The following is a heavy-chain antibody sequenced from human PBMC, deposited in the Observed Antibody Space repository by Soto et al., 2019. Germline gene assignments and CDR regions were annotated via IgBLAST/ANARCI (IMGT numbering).Heavy chain of an antibody. D-gene: IGHD6-19*01. CDR1: GDSVSSNSAA. V-gene: IGHV6-1*01. Sequence: SQTLSLTCAISGDSVSSNSAAWNWIRQSPSRGLEWLGRTYYRSKWYNDYAVSVKSRITINPDTSNNQFSLQLNSVTPEDAAVDYCERAPFGIRVVRDVFDFWGKGTMVPVPS. CDR3: ERAPFGIRVVRDVFDF. J-gene: IGHJ3*01. CDR2: TYYRSKWYN.